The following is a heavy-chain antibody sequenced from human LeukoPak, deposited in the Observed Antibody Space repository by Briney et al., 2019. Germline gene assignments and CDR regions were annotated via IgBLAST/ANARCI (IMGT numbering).Heavy chain of an antibody. J-gene: IGHJ4*02. CDR1: GGSISSSSYY. D-gene: IGHD5-18*01. V-gene: IGHV4-39*07. Sequence: PSETLSLTCTVSGGSISSSSYYWGWIRQPPGKGLEWIGSIYYSGSTYYNPSLKSRVTISVDTSKNQFSLKLSSVTAADTAVYYCARDPGGSNYGPGGFDYWGQGTLVTVSS. CDR2: IYYSGST. CDR3: ARDPGGSNYGPGGFDY.